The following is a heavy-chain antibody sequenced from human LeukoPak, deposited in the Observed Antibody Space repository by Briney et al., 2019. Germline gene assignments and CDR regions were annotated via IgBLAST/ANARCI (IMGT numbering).Heavy chain of an antibody. CDR1: GDSMRGYY. V-gene: IGHV4-59*12. CDR2: IYYSGST. CDR3: ARGHNMDV. J-gene: IGHJ6*03. Sequence: SETLSLTCTVSVSGDSMRGYYWNWIRQPPGKGLEWIGSIYYSGSTYYNPSLKSRVTISVDTSKNQFSLKLSSVTAADTAVYYCARGHNMDVWGKGTTVTISS.